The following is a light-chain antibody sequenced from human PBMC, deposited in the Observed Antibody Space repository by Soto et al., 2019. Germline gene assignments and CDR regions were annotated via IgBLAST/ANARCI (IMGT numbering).Light chain of an antibody. CDR1: SSHIGSNY. CDR2: LND. J-gene: IGLJ2*01. CDR3: GAWDDSLSGPV. Sequence: QSVLTQPPSASGTPGQRVTISCSGNSSHIGSNYVYWYQQLPGASPKLLLYLNDQRPSGGPDRFAGSKSGTSASLAISGLRYEDEAEYFCGAWDDSLSGPVFGGGTNLTVL. V-gene: IGLV1-47*02.